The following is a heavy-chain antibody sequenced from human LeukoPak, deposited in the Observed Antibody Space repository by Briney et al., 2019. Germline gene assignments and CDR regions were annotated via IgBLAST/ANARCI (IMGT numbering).Heavy chain of an antibody. CDR3: ARSNIMITFGGVIVEDYFDY. CDR1: GGSFSGCY. V-gene: IGHV4-34*01. D-gene: IGHD3-16*02. CDR2: INHSGST. Sequence: PSETLSLTCAVYGGSFSGCYWSWIRQPPGKGLEWIGEINHSGSTNYNPSLKSRVTISVDTSKNQFSLKLSSVTAADTAVYYCARSNIMITFGGVIVEDYFDYWGQGTLVTVSS. J-gene: IGHJ4*02.